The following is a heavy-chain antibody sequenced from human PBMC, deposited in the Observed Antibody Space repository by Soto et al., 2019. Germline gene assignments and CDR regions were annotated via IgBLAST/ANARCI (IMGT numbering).Heavy chain of an antibody. Sequence: SETLSLTCAVSGFSISSGYFWGWIRQPPGKGPEWLGSIYHSGTTYYNPSVKGRVTISVDTSKNQFSLKMSSVTAADTAVYYCARSLINSGSYSPFDYWGQGTLVTVSS. CDR2: IYHSGTT. D-gene: IGHD1-26*01. J-gene: IGHJ4*02. CDR1: GFSISSGYF. V-gene: IGHV4-38-2*01. CDR3: ARSLINSGSYSPFDY.